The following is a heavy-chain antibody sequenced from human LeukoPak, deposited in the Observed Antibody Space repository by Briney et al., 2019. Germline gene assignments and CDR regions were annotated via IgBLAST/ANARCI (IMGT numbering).Heavy chain of an antibody. CDR1: GGSISSYY. V-gene: IGHV4-59*01. J-gene: IGHJ4*02. Sequence: SETLSLTXTVSGGSISSYYWSWIRQPPGKGLEWIGYIYYSGSTNYNPSLKSRVTISVDTSKNQFSLKLSSVTAADTAVYYCARSRGYSYGFDYWGQGTLVTVSS. CDR3: ARSRGYSYGFDY. D-gene: IGHD5-18*01. CDR2: IYYSGST.